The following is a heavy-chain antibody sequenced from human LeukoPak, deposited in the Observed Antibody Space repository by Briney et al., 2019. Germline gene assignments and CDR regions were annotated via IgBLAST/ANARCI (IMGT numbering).Heavy chain of an antibody. Sequence: GGSLRLSCAASGFSFSSYGIHWVRQAPGKGLEWVGVISFDGSYKYYADSVKGRFTISRDNSKNTLYLQMNSLRADDTAVYYCAKGVDTATLHGAFDIWGQGTMVTVSS. CDR3: AKGVDTATLHGAFDI. CDR1: GFSFSSYG. V-gene: IGHV3-30*18. D-gene: IGHD5-18*01. J-gene: IGHJ3*02. CDR2: ISFDGSYK.